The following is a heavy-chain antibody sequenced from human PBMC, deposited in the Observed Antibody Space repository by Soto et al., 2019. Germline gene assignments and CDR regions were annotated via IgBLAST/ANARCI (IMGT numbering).Heavy chain of an antibody. Sequence: GGSLRLSCAASGFAFSNYAMSWVRQAPGKGLEWVSAITGSGGTTYYADSVKGRFTISRDNSKNTLYLQMNSLRAEDTAVYYCAKNRDTGVAGTSCWFGPWGQGTLVTVSS. CDR1: GFAFSNYA. CDR2: ITGSGGTT. D-gene: IGHD6-19*01. V-gene: IGHV3-23*01. CDR3: AKNRDTGVAGTSCWFGP. J-gene: IGHJ5*02.